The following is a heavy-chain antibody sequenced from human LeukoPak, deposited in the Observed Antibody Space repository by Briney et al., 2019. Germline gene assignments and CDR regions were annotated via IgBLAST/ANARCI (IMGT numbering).Heavy chain of an antibody. J-gene: IGHJ4*02. CDR2: IYYSGST. CDR3: ARGYRGFDC. Sequence: SETLSLTCTVSGGSISSYYWSWIRQPPGKGLEWIGYIYYSGSTNYNPSLKSRVTISVDTSKNQFSLKLSSVTAADTAVYYCARGYRGFDCWGQGTLVTVSS. CDR1: GGSISSYY. V-gene: IGHV4-59*01. D-gene: IGHD5-12*01.